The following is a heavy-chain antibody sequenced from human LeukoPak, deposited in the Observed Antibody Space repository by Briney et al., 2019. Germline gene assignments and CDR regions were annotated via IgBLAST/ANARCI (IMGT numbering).Heavy chain of an antibody. D-gene: IGHD5-12*01. CDR1: GGSISSYY. J-gene: IGHJ5*02. Sequence: SETLSLTCTVSGGSISSYYWSWIRQPPGKGLEWIGYIYYSGSTNYNPSLKSRVTISVGTSKNQFSLKLSSVTAADTAVYYCAREKTEDIVATIGWFDPWGQRTLVTVSS. CDR3: AREKTEDIVATIGWFDP. CDR2: IYYSGST. V-gene: IGHV4-59*01.